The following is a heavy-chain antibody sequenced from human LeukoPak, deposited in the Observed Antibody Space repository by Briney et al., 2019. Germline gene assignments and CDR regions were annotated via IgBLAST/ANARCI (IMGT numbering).Heavy chain of an antibody. D-gene: IGHD1-20*01. V-gene: IGHV4-34*01. J-gene: IGHJ4*02. Sequence: TSETLSLTCAVYGGSFSGYYWSWIRQPPGKGLEWIGEINHSGSTNYNPSLKSRVTISVDTSKNQFSLKLSSVTAADTAVYYCARDVTATYYFDYWGQGTLVTISS. CDR2: INHSGST. CDR3: ARDVTATYYFDY. CDR1: GGSFSGYY.